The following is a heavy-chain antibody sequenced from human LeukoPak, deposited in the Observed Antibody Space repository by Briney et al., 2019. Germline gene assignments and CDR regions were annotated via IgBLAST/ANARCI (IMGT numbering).Heavy chain of an antibody. Sequence: SETLSLTCAVYGGSFSGYYWSWIRQPPGKGLEWIGEINHSGSTNYNPSLKSRVTISVDTSENQFSLKLSSVTAADTAVYYCARGPGWYYFDYWGQGTLVTVSS. CDR3: ARGPGWYYFDY. D-gene: IGHD6-19*01. CDR2: INHSGST. J-gene: IGHJ4*02. CDR1: GGSFSGYY. V-gene: IGHV4-34*01.